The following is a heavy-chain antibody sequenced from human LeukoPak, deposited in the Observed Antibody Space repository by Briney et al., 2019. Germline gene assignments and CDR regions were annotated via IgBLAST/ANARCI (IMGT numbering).Heavy chain of an antibody. CDR2: ISGSGGST. CDR3: AKDYAIFGVEYYFDY. CDR1: GFTFSSYA. J-gene: IGHJ4*02. Sequence: GSLRLSCAASGFTFSSYAMSWVRQAPGKGLEWVSAISGSGGSTYYADSVKGRFTISRDNSKNTLYLQMNSLRAEDTAVYYCAKDYAIFGVEYYFDYWGQGTLVTVSS. D-gene: IGHD3-3*01. V-gene: IGHV3-23*01.